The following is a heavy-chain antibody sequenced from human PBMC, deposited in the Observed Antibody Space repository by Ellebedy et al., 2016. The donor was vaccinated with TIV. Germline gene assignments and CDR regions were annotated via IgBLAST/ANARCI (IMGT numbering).Heavy chain of an antibody. Sequence: AASVKVSCKASGYTFASYDINWVRQAPGQGLEGLGWVSPKSDKTYYAQKFQDRVTMTWETSVSTVYMELSSLRFGDTAVYYCSRGVGQVGDFWGQGTMVTVSS. V-gene: IGHV1-8*01. J-gene: IGHJ3*01. CDR3: SRGVGQVGDF. CDR1: GYTFASYD. CDR2: VSPKSDKT.